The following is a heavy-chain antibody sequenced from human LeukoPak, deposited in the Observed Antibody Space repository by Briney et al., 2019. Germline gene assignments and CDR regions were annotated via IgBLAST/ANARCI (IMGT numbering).Heavy chain of an antibody. V-gene: IGHV3-43D*03. CDR2: ISWDGGTT. CDR1: GFTFDDYA. Sequence: PGGSLRLSCAASGFTFDDYAMHWVRQAPGRGLEWVSLISWDGGTTYYAGSVKGRFTISRDNSKSSLFPQMDNLRLEDTALYYCSKGAFGVVPVPDSWGQGTLVTVSS. J-gene: IGHJ4*02. D-gene: IGHD3-3*01. CDR3: SKGAFGVVPVPDS.